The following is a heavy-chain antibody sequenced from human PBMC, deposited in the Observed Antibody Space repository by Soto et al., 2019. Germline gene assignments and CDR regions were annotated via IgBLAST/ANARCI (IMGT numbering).Heavy chain of an antibody. J-gene: IGHJ4*02. D-gene: IGHD1-26*01. CDR2: ISYDGSNK. CDR1: GFTFSSYA. Sequence: RLSCAASGFTFSSYAMHWVRQAPGKGLEWVAVISYDGSNKYYADSVKGRFTISRDNSKNTLYLQMNSLRAEDTAVYYCAREQELPLFDYWGQGTLVTVSS. CDR3: AREQELPLFDY. V-gene: IGHV3-30-3*01.